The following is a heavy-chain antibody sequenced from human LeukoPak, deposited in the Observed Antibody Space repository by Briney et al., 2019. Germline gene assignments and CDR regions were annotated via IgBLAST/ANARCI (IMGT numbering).Heavy chain of an antibody. D-gene: IGHD4-17*01. CDR3: ARDKYGAYFDS. V-gene: IGHV3-7*04. Sequence: GGSLRLSGAASGFTFSSYWMDWVRQAPGKGLEWVANIKQDGSEKYYVDSVKGRFTISRDNAKNSLYLQMNSLRVEDTAVYYCARDKYGAYFDSWGQGTLVTVSS. CDR2: IKQDGSEK. CDR1: GFTFSSYW. J-gene: IGHJ4*02.